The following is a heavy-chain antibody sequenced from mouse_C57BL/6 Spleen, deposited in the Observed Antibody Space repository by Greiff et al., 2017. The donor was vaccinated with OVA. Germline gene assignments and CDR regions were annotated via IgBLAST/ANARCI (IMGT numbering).Heavy chain of an antibody. V-gene: IGHV1-47*01. CDR2: FHPYNDDT. CDR3: ARNSYYGYDGYAMDY. CDR1: GYTFTTYP. Sequence: QVHVKQSGAELVKPGASVKMSCKASGYTFTTYPIEWMKQNHGKSLEWIGNFHPYNDDTKYNEKFKGKATLTVEKSSSTVYLELSRLTSDDSAVYYCARNSYYGYDGYAMDYWGQGTSVTVSS. D-gene: IGHD2-2*01. J-gene: IGHJ4*01.